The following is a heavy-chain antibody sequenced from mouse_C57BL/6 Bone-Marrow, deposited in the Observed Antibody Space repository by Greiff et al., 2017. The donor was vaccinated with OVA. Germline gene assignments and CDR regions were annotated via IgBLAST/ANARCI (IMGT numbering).Heavy chain of an antibody. V-gene: IGHV1-81*01. J-gene: IGHJ2*01. CDR3: ARPLFTTFFDY. D-gene: IGHD1-1*01. Sequence: QVQLQQSGAELARPGASVKLSCKASGYTFTSYGISWVKQRTGQGLEWIGEIYPRSGNTYYNEKFKGKATLTADKSSSTAYMELRILTSEDSAVYFCARPLFTTFFDYWGQGTTLTVSS. CDR2: IYPRSGNT. CDR1: GYTFTSYG.